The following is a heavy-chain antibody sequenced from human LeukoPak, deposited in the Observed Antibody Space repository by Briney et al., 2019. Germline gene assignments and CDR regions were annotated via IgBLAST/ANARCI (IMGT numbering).Heavy chain of an antibody. V-gene: IGHV4-61*08. D-gene: IGHD3-22*01. CDR3: ASGGYYYDSSGYSFDY. Sequence: SETLSLTCAVSGGSISSGGYSWSWIQQPPGKGLEWIGYIYYSGSTNYNPSLKSRVTISVDTSKNQFSLKLSSVTAADTAVYYCASGGYYYDSSGYSFDYWGQGTLVTVSS. J-gene: IGHJ4*02. CDR1: GGSISSGGYS. CDR2: IYYSGST.